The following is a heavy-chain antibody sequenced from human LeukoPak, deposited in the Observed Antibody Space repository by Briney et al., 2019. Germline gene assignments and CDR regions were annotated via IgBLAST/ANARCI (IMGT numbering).Heavy chain of an antibody. CDR3: ARDPSRYAFDI. V-gene: IGHV3-48*01. CDR2: ISSSSSTI. Sequence: GGSLKLSCAASGFTFSSYSMNWVRQAPGKGLEWVSYISSSSSTIYYADSVKGRFTISRDNAKNSLYLQMNSLRAEDTAVYYCARDPSRYAFDIWGQGTMVTVSS. J-gene: IGHJ3*02. CDR1: GFTFSSYS.